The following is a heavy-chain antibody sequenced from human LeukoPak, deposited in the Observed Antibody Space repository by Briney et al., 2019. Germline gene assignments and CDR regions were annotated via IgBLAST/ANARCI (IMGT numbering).Heavy chain of an antibody. Sequence: SETLSLTCTVSGGSITNTGAYWVWIRQSPGKGLEWIGSIYYSGSAYYTPSLRSRVTISVATSKSLFSLTLSSVTAADTAVYYCARDTGPSGTAFDYWGQGILVTVSP. V-gene: IGHV4-39*07. CDR3: ARDTGPSGTAFDY. J-gene: IGHJ4*02. CDR1: GGSITNTGAY. D-gene: IGHD2-2*01. CDR2: IYYSGSA.